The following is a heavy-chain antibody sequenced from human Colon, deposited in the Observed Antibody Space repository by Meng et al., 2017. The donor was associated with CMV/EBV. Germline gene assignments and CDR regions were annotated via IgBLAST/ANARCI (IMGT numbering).Heavy chain of an antibody. D-gene: IGHD3/OR15-3a*01. J-gene: IGHJ2*01. Sequence: GESLKISCAASGFTFSSYWMHWVRQAPGKGLVWVSRINSDGSSTSYADSVKGRFTISRDNAKNTLYLQMNSLRADDTAVYYCARDADWESYWYFDLWGRGTMVTVSS. CDR2: INSDGSST. CDR3: ARDADWESYWYFDL. CDR1: GFTFSSYW. V-gene: IGHV3-74*01.